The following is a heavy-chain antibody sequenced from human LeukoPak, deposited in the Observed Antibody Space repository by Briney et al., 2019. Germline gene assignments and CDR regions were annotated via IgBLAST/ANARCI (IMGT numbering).Heavy chain of an antibody. D-gene: IGHD6-13*01. CDR2: IKSKTDGGTT. CDR1: GFTFSNAW. J-gene: IGHJ3*02. CDR3: TTAHAGVYSSSPEEAFDI. Sequence: GSLRLSCAASGFTFSNAWMSWVRQAPGKGLEWVGRIKSKTDGGTTDYAAPVKGRFTISRDDSKNTLYLQMNSLKTEDTAVYYCTTAHAGVYSSSPEEAFDIWGQGTMVTVSS. V-gene: IGHV3-15*01.